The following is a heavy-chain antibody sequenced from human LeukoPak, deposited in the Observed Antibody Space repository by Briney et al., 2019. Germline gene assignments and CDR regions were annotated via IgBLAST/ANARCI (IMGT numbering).Heavy chain of an antibody. Sequence: ASVKVSCKASGYTFTGYYMHWVRQAPGQGLEWMGWINPNSGGTNYAQKFQGRVTMTRDTSISTAYMELSRLRSDDTAVYYCARDQSYYDSSGYYWAYWGQGTLVTASS. V-gene: IGHV1-2*02. CDR3: ARDQSYYDSSGYYWAY. CDR1: GYTFTGYY. D-gene: IGHD3-22*01. CDR2: INPNSGGT. J-gene: IGHJ4*02.